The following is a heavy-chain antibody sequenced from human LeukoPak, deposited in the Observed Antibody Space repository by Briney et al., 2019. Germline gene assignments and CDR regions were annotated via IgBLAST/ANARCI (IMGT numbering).Heavy chain of an antibody. CDR2: ISAYNGNT. CDR3: ARDRLVKGLGLNWFDP. J-gene: IGHJ5*02. Sequence: VASVKVSCKASGYTFTSYGLSWVRQAPGQGLEWMGWISAYNGNTNYAQKLQGRVTMTTDTSTSTAYMELRSLRSDDTAVYYCARDRLVKGLGLNWFDPWGQGTLVTVSS. CDR1: GYTFTSYG. V-gene: IGHV1-18*01. D-gene: IGHD3/OR15-3a*01.